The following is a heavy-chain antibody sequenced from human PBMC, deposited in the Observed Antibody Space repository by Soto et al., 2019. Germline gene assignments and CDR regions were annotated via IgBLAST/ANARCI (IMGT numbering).Heavy chain of an antibody. CDR2: IKPDNGDT. CDR1: GYPFSKYG. D-gene: IGHD5-12*01. CDR3: ATSYDSGLEP. Sequence: QLQLVQSGAEVERPGASVRVSCKAYGYPFSKYGISWIRQAPGQGLEWMGWIKPDNGDTNYAQKFQGRVTMTTDTSSNTAYMELRSLRSDDTAVYYCATSYDSGLEPWGQGTLVSVSS. V-gene: IGHV1-18*04. J-gene: IGHJ5*02.